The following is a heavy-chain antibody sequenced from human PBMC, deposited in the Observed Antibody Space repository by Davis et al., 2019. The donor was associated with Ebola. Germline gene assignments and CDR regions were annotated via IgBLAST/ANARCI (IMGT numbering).Heavy chain of an antibody. CDR2: IYYSGST. Sequence: MPSETLSLTCTVSGSSISSSSYYWGWIRQPPGKGLEWIGSIYYSGSTYYNASLKSRVTISVDTSMNQFSLKLSSVTAADTSVYFCARHTISGSYYRGPFDYWGQGTLVTVSS. D-gene: IGHD1-26*01. CDR1: GSSISSSSYY. J-gene: IGHJ4*02. V-gene: IGHV4-39*01. CDR3: ARHTISGSYYRGPFDY.